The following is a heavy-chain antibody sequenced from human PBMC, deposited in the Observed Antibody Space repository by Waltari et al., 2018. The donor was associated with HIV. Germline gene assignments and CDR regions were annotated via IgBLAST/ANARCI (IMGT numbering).Heavy chain of an antibody. CDR3: ARALWSGYYTPYYFDY. CDR1: GYTFTSHG. D-gene: IGHD3-3*01. Sequence: QVQLVQSGAEVKKPGASVQVSCKASGYTFTSHGISWVRQAPGQGLEGMGWISAYNGHTNYAQKLQGRVTMTTDTSTSTAYMDLRSLRSDDTAFYYCARALWSGYYTPYYFDYWGQGTLVTVSS. CDR2: ISAYNGHT. V-gene: IGHV1-18*01. J-gene: IGHJ4*02.